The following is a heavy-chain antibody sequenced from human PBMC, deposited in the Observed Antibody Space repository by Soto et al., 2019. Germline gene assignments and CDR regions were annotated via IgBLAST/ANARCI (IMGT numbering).Heavy chain of an antibody. CDR1: GFTFSSSA. V-gene: IGHV3-30*04. CDR3: ARDRDNDFWSGYFGY. D-gene: IGHD3-3*01. CDR2: TSYDGRNT. J-gene: IGHJ4*02. Sequence: GGSLRLSCAASGFTFSSSAMHWVRQAPGKGLEWVAVTSYDGRNTYHADSVKGRFTISRDNTKNTLFLQMNSLRAEDTAVYYCARDRDNDFWSGYFGYWGQGTLVTVSS.